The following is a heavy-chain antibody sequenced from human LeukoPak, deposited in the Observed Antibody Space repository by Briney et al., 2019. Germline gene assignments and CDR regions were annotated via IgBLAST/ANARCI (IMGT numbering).Heavy chain of an antibody. CDR2: IGKGGST. CDR1: GFTFSSSA. V-gene: IGHV3-23*01. J-gene: IGHJ4*02. CDR3: GKAATWIYFDW. D-gene: IGHD1-1*01. Sequence: HPGRSLRLSCAASGFTFSSSAMNWVRQAPGKGLEWVSTIGKGGSTYYADSVKGRFTISRDNSKNTLYLQMKNLRAEDTAVYYCGKAATWIYFDWWGQGAQVTVSS.